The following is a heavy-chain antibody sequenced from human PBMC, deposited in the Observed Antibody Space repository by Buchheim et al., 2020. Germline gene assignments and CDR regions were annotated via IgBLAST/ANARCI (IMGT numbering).Heavy chain of an antibody. Sequence: QVQLVESGGGVVQPGRSLRLSCAASGFTFSSYGMHWVRQAPGKGLEWVAVISYDGSNKYYADSVKGRFTISRENSKNTLYLQMNSLRAEDTAVYYCAKNPLALHYYYYIDVWGKGTT. CDR2: ISYDGSNK. CDR1: GFTFSSYG. V-gene: IGHV3-30*18. CDR3: AKNPLALHYYYYIDV. J-gene: IGHJ6*03.